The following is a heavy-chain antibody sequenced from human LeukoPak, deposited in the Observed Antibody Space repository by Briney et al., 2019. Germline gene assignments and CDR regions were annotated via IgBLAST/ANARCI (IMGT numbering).Heavy chain of an antibody. V-gene: IGHV4-61*02. D-gene: IGHD4-17*01. J-gene: IGHJ4*02. Sequence: SETLSLTCTVSGDSINSGSYYWSWIRQPAGKGLEWIGRIYNSGSANYNPSLKSRVTISVDTSKNQFSLRLSPVTAADTAVYYCARAIDYGDSYFDYWGQGTLVTVSS. CDR3: ARAIDYGDSYFDY. CDR1: GDSINSGSYY. CDR2: IYNSGSA.